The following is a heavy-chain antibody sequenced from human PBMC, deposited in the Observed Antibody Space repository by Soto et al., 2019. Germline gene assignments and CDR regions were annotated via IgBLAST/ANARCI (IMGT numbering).Heavy chain of an antibody. CDR1: GCTGSRTY. J-gene: IGHJ6*02. CDR2: IESGGST. D-gene: IGHD2-15*01. CDR3: AKDLGPLRLLNYNFYGLDV. V-gene: IGHV3-53*01. Sequence: PEGSLRLSCNASGCTGSRTYMRGVRQAPGMGLEWVAVIESGGSTHYADSVKGRFTISRDIPKNMIYLQLHTLRAGDTAVYYCAKDLGPLRLLNYNFYGLDVWGQGTTVTVSS.